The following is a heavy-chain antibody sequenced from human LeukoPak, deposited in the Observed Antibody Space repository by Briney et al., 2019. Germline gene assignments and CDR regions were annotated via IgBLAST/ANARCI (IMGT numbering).Heavy chain of an antibody. CDR1: GFTFSSYG. D-gene: IGHD2-2*01. CDR3: AKNRLGRCSSTSCSIFPDY. CDR2: IRYDGSNK. V-gene: IGHV3-30*02. Sequence: GGSLRLSCAASGFTFSSYGMHWVRQAPGKGLEWVAFIRYDGSNKYYADSVKGRFTISRDNSKNTLYLQMNSLRAEDTAVYYCAKNRLGRCSSTSCSIFPDYWGQGTLVTVSS. J-gene: IGHJ4*02.